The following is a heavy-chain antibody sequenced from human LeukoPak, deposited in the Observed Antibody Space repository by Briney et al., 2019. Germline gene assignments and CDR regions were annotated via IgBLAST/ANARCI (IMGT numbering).Heavy chain of an antibody. J-gene: IGHJ4*02. CDR1: GGSISSYY. CDR3: ARDVRNCSSTSCSYYFDY. D-gene: IGHD2-2*01. V-gene: IGHV4-4*07. Sequence: SETLSLTCTVSGGSISSYYWSWIRQPAGKGLEWIGRIYTSGSTNYNPSLKSRVTISVDTSKNQFSLKLSSVTAADTAVYYRARDVRNCSSTSCSYYFDYWGQGTLVTVSS. CDR2: IYTSGST.